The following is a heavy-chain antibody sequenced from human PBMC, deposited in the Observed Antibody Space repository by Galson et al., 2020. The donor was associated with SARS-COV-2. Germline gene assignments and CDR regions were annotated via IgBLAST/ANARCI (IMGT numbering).Heavy chain of an antibody. D-gene: IGHD1-26*01. V-gene: IGHV3-7*04. Sequence: QLGESLKISCAASGFTFSSYWMSWVRQAPGKGLEWVANIKQDGSEKYYVDSVKGRFTISRDNAKNSLYLQMNSLRAEDTAVYYCARDQGEQYSPNYYYYGMDVWGQGTTVTVSS. CDR1: GFTFSSYW. J-gene: IGHJ6*02. CDR3: ARDQGEQYSPNYYYYGMDV. CDR2: IKQDGSEK.